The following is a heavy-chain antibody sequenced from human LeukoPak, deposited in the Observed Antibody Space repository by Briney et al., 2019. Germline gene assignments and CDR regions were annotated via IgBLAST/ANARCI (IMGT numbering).Heavy chain of an antibody. Sequence: GGSLRLSCAASGFTFSSYGMHWVRQAPGKGLEWVAVISHDGSKKYYADSVKGRLTISRDNSKNTLYLQMNSLRDEDTAVYYCAKDPYSGGFEYFQHWGQGTLVTVSS. CDR1: GFTFSSYG. CDR3: AKDPYSGGFEYFQH. D-gene: IGHD1-26*01. V-gene: IGHV3-30*18. J-gene: IGHJ1*01. CDR2: ISHDGSKK.